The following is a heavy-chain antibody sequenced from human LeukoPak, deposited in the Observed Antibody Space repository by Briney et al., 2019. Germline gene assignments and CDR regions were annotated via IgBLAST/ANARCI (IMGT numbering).Heavy chain of an antibody. CDR3: AKDLRASSSWYSAFDY. Sequence: GGSLRLSCAASGFTFDDYAMHWVRQAPGKGLEWVSGTSWNSGSIGYADSVKGRFTISRDNAKNSLYLQMNSLRAEDTALYYCAKDLRASSSWYSAFDYWGQGTLVTVSS. CDR1: GFTFDDYA. CDR2: TSWNSGSI. V-gene: IGHV3-9*01. J-gene: IGHJ4*02. D-gene: IGHD6-13*01.